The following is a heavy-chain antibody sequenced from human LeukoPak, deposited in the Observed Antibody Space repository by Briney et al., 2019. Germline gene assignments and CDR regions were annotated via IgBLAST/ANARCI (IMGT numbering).Heavy chain of an antibody. D-gene: IGHD1-26*01. CDR2: ISSLSGTI. CDR3: AKEYTGSYGDAFDI. J-gene: IGHJ3*02. V-gene: IGHV3-48*01. CDR1: GFTFSMYS. Sequence: GGSLRLSCAASGFTFSMYSMNWVRQAPGKGLEWVSYISSLSGTIEYADSVKGRFTISRDNGKNSLYLQMNSLRAEDTAVYYCAKEYTGSYGDAFDIWGQGTMVTVSS.